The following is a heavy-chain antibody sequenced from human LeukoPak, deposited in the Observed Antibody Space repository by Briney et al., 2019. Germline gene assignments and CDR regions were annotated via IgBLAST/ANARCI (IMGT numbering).Heavy chain of an antibody. J-gene: IGHJ4*02. Sequence: PSETLSLTCTVSGGSISSYYWSWIRQPPGKGLEWIGYIYYSGSTNYNPSLKSRVTISVDTSKNQFSLKLSSVTAADTAVYYCTRWPIAVVPAGPSVAGLNGLDYWGRGTLVTVSS. V-gene: IGHV4-59*01. CDR1: GGSISSYY. CDR2: IYYSGST. D-gene: IGHD2-2*01. CDR3: TRWPIAVVPAGPSVAGLNGLDY.